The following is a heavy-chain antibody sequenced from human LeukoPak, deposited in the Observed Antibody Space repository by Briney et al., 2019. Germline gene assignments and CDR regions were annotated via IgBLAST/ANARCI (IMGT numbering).Heavy chain of an antibody. J-gene: IGHJ4*02. V-gene: IGHV3-30*18. CDR3: AKDLVAEYSYGSDPDY. Sequence: GGSLRLSCAASGFTFSSYGMHWVRQAPGKGLEWVAVISYDGSNKYYADSVKGRFTISRDNSKNTLYLQVNSLRAEDTAVYYCAKDLVAEYSYGSDPDYWGQGTLVTVSS. CDR1: GFTFSSYG. D-gene: IGHD5-18*01. CDR2: ISYDGSNK.